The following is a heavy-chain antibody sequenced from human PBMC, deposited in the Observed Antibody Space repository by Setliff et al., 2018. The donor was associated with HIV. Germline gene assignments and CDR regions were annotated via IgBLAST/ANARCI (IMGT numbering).Heavy chain of an antibody. V-gene: IGHV4-59*08. J-gene: IGHJ4*02. CDR3: ARGRPLSSTWYGAFDY. D-gene: IGHD6-13*01. Sequence: PSETLSLTCTVFGGSIRSHYWNLIRQPPGKGLEWIGYIHHSGSSNSNPSLRNRVTISVDMSKNQFSLRLNSVTAADTAVYYCARGRPLSSTWYGAFDYWGQGSLVTVSS. CDR2: IHHSGSS. CDR1: GGSIRSHY.